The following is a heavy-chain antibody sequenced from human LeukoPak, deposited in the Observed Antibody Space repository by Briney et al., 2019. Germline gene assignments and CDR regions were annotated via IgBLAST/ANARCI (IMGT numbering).Heavy chain of an antibody. CDR1: GGSISSSSYY. J-gene: IGHJ4*02. CDR2: INHSGST. Sequence: PSETLSLTCTVSGGSISSSSYYWGWIRQPPGKGLEWIGEINHSGSTNYNPSLKSRVTISVDTSKNQFSLKLSSVTAADTAVYYCARERVGPFDYWGQGTLVTVSS. D-gene: IGHD2-15*01. CDR3: ARERVGPFDY. V-gene: IGHV4-39*07.